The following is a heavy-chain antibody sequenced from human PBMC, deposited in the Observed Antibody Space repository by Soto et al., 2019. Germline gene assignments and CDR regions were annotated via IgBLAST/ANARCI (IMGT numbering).Heavy chain of an antibody. V-gene: IGHV3-30-3*01. CDR1: GFTFSSYA. CDR2: ISYDGSNK. D-gene: IGHD3-16*02. J-gene: IGHJ3*02. Sequence: PGGSLRLSCAASGFTFSSYAMHWVRQAPGKGLEWVAVISYDGSNKYYADSVKGRFTISRDNSKNTLYLQMNSLRAEDTAVYYCARVRDYVWGSYRYNFAFDIWGQGT. CDR3: ARVRDYVWGSYRYNFAFDI.